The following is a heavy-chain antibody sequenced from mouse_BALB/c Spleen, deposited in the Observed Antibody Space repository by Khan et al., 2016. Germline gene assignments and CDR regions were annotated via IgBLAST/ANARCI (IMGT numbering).Heavy chain of an antibody. CDR2: INPSSGST. CDR1: GYTFTSYT. Sequence: QGQLQQSGAELARPGASVKMSCKASGYTFTSYTMHWILQRPGQGLEWIGYINPSSGSTNYNQRFKDKATLTADKSSSTAYMQLSSLTSEDSAGYDCARSPGAGFDYWSQGTTLTGSS. D-gene: IGHD4-1*01. V-gene: IGHV1-4*01. CDR3: ARSPGAGFDY. J-gene: IGHJ2*01.